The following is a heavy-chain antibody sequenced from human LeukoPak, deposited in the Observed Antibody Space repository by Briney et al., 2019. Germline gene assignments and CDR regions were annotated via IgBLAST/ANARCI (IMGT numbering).Heavy chain of an antibody. D-gene: IGHD5-18*01. CDR1: GGSVSSGSYY. V-gene: IGHV4-39*07. CDR2: IYYSGST. Sequence: TSETLSLTCTVSGGSVSSGSYYWGWIRQPPGKGLEWIGNIYYSGSTYYNPSLKSRVTISVDTSKNQFSLKLSSVTAADTAVYYCARIFGYSYGYYMDVWGKGTTVTISS. J-gene: IGHJ6*03. CDR3: ARIFGYSYGYYMDV.